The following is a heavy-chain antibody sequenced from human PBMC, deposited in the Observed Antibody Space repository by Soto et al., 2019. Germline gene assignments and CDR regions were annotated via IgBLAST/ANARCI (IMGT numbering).Heavy chain of an antibody. Sequence: SVKVSFKASGGTFSSYAISWVRQAPGQGLEWMGGIIPIFGTANYAQKFQGRVTITADESTSTAYMELSSLRSEDTAVYYCALGKESYYDSSGYYPFWDYWGQGTLVTVSS. D-gene: IGHD3-22*01. J-gene: IGHJ4*02. V-gene: IGHV1-69*13. CDR2: IIPIFGTA. CDR1: GGTFSSYA. CDR3: ALGKESYYDSSGYYPFWDY.